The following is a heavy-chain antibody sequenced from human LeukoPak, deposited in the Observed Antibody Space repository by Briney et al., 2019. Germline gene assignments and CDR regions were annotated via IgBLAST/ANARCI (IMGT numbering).Heavy chain of an antibody. CDR2: ISAYNGNT. V-gene: IGHV1-18*01. Sequence: ASVKLSCKASGYTFTSYGISLVRQAPGQGLEWMGWISAYNGNTNYAQKLKGRVTMTTDTSTSTAYMEVRSVRYDDTDVNYCARVAFGVGFDYWGQGTMVTVSS. D-gene: IGHD3-3*01. CDR1: GYTFTSYG. J-gene: IGHJ4*02. CDR3: ARVAFGVGFDY.